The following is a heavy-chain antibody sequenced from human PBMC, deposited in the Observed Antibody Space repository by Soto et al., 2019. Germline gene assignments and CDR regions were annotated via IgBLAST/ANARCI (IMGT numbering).Heavy chain of an antibody. V-gene: IGHV3-30-3*01. Sequence: RLSCAASGFTFSSYAMHWVRQAPGKGLEWVAVISYDGSNKYYADSVKGRFTISRDNSKNTLYLQMNSLRAEDTAVYYCARDVPLAYGGPDYWGQGTTVTVSP. J-gene: IGHJ4*02. CDR1: GFTFSSYA. CDR2: ISYDGSNK. CDR3: ARDVPLAYGGPDY. D-gene: IGHD4-17*01.